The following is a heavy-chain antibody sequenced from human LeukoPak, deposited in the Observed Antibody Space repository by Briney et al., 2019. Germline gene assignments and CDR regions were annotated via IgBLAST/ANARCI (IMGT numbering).Heavy chain of an antibody. CDR2: MNPNSGNT. D-gene: IGHD5-12*01. Sequence: ASVKVSCKASGYTFTSYDINWVRQATGQGLEWMVWMNPNSGNTGYAQKFQGRVTMTMNTSISTAYMELSSLRSEDTAVYYCASMGVARYSGYDLDYWGQGTLVTVSS. J-gene: IGHJ4*02. V-gene: IGHV1-8*01. CDR1: GYTFTSYD. CDR3: ASMGVARYSGYDLDY.